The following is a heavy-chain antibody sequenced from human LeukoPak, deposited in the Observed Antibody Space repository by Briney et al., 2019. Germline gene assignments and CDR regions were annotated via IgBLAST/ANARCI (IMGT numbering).Heavy chain of an antibody. D-gene: IGHD5-12*01. Sequence: GGSLRLSCAASGFTLSSYAMTWVRQAPGKGLEWVSTWSSTNTYYADSVKGRFTISRDNSKNTLYVQMNSLRAEDTAVYFCAKAKVGSDWIYEYWGQGILVTVSS. CDR3: AKAKVGSDWIYEY. J-gene: IGHJ4*02. V-gene: IGHV3-23*01. CDR2: WSSTNT. CDR1: GFTLSSYA.